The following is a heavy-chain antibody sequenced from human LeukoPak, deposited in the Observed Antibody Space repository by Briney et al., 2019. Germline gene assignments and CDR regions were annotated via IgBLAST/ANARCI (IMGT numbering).Heavy chain of an antibody. Sequence: ASVKVSCKASGYTFTGYYMHWVRQAPGQGLEWMGWINPNSGGTNYAQKFQGRVTMTRDTSISTAYMELSRLRSDDTAVYYCARGLWFGDLPPYYFDYWGQGTLVTVSS. CDR2: INPNSGGT. CDR1: GYTFTGYY. CDR3: ARGLWFGDLPPYYFDY. V-gene: IGHV1-2*02. J-gene: IGHJ4*02. D-gene: IGHD3-10*01.